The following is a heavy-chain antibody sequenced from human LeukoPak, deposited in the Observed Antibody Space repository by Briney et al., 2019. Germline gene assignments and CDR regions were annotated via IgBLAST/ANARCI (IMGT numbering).Heavy chain of an antibody. CDR1: GFTFSDHY. D-gene: IGHD6-13*01. V-gene: IGHV3-11*03. Sequence: GGSLRLSCAVSGFTFSDHYMSWIRQAPGKGLEWVSYISSIGSYTNYADSVKGRFTVSRDNAKNSLYLQMNSLRVEDTAVYYCASPAAGTNFDCWGQGTLVTVSS. J-gene: IGHJ4*02. CDR2: ISSIGSYT. CDR3: ASPAAGTNFDC.